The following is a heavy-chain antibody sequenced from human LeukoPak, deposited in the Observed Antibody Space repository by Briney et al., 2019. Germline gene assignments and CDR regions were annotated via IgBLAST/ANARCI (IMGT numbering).Heavy chain of an antibody. Sequence: PGGSLRLSCAASGFTFSSYAMSWVRQAPGKGLEWVSAISGSGGSTYYADSVKGRFTISRDNSKNTLYLQMNSLRAEDTAVYYCAKGTAIRIQLWCFDYWGQGTLVTVSS. CDR3: AKGTAIRIQLWCFDY. D-gene: IGHD5-18*01. V-gene: IGHV3-23*01. J-gene: IGHJ4*02. CDR2: ISGSGGST. CDR1: GFTFSSYA.